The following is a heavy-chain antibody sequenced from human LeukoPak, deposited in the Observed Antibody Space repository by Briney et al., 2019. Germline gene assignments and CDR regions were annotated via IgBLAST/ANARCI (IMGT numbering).Heavy chain of an antibody. CDR1: GFSLSSYS. Sequence: GGSLRLSCTVSGFSLSSYSMSWVRRAPGKGLEWVSATSSSDAGKYYADSVRGRFTISRDNSRNTMYLQMNSLRAEDAAVYYCAKAPVTSCRGAFCYPFDSWGQGTVVTVSS. D-gene: IGHD2-15*01. CDR2: TSSSDAGK. CDR3: AKAPVTSCRGAFCYPFDS. J-gene: IGHJ4*02. V-gene: IGHV3-23*01.